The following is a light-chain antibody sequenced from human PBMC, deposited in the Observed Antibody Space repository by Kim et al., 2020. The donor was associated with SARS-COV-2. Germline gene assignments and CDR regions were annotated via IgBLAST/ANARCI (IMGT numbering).Light chain of an antibody. CDR2: DVT. CDR3: SSYTSNTKGV. J-gene: IGLJ1*01. Sequence: QSALTQPASVAGSPGQSITISCNGPSSDVGGYNFVSWYQQHQGKAPKLIIHDVTKRPSGVSDRFSAFKSGNTASLTISGLQPEDEADYFCSSYTSNTKGVFGTGTKVTVL. V-gene: IGLV2-14*03. CDR1: SSDVGGYNF.